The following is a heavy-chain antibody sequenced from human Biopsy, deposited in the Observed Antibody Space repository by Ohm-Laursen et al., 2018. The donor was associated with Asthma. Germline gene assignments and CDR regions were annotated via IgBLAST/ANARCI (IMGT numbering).Heavy chain of an antibody. CDR3: GRVKDGYNFDY. D-gene: IGHD5-24*01. V-gene: IGHV4-30-2*01. J-gene: IGHJ4*02. CDR2: IYHSGSS. CDR1: GGSIRSGGYS. Sequence: TLSLTCVVSGGSIRSGGYSWSWIRQPPGKGLEWIGYIYHSGSSYYNPSLKSRVTISVDRSKNQFSLKLSSVTAADTAVYYCGRVKDGYNFDYWGQGTLVTVSS.